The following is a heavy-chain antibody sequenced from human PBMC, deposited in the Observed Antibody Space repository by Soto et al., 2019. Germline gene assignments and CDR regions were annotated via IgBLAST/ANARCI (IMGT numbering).Heavy chain of an antibody. CDR3: VRSGDNYNVLDY. J-gene: IGHJ4*02. Sequence: QVQLVESGGGLVKPGGSLRLSCAASGLSISDHYMSWIRQAPGKGLEWVSYSSNSGTFTKYADSVKGRFSISRDNAKNSLYLEINSLRGEDTAIYYCVRSGDNYNVLDYWGQGTPVTVSS. D-gene: IGHD3-10*02. CDR1: GLSISDHY. CDR2: SSNSGTFT. V-gene: IGHV3-11*05.